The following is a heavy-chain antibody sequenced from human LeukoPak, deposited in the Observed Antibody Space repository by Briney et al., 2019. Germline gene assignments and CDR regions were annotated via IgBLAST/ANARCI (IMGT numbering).Heavy chain of an antibody. J-gene: IGHJ5*02. CDR3: ARGWVSLYEGDYVWGSYRLNWFDP. V-gene: IGHV4-30-4*01. CDR2: IYYSGST. D-gene: IGHD3-16*02. CDR1: GGSISSGDYY. Sequence: PSQTLSLTCTVSGGSISSGDYYWTWIRQPPGKGLEWIGYIYYSGSTYFNPSLKSRVTISVDTSKNQFSLKLSSVTAADTAVYYCARGWVSLYEGDYVWGSYRLNWFDPWGQGTLVTVSS.